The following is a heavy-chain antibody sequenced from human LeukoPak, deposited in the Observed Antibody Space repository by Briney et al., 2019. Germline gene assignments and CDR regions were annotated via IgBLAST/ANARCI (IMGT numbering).Heavy chain of an antibody. D-gene: IGHD3-10*01. V-gene: IGHV3-33*01. J-gene: IGHJ6*02. CDR3: AGSLYYYYSMDV. Sequence: GGSLRLSCAASGFTFSSYGMHWVRQAPGKGLEWVAVIWYDGSNKYYADSVKGRFTISRDNSKNTLYLQMNSLRAEDTAVYYCAGSLYYYYSMDVWGQGTTVTVSS. CDR2: IWYDGSNK. CDR1: GFTFSSYG.